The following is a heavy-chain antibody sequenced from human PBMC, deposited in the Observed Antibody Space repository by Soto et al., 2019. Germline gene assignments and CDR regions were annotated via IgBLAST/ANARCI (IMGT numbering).Heavy chain of an antibody. CDR1: GFTFSFYA. V-gene: IGHV3-23*01. CDR2: IRASGGGT. Sequence: GGSLRLSCAASGFTFSFYAMTWVRQAPGRGLEWVSSIRASGGGTSYADSVKGRFTISRDNSRNTLYLQMNSLRAEDTAVYYCGRDPNGDYVGAFDMWGQGTMVTVSS. D-gene: IGHD4-17*01. J-gene: IGHJ3*02. CDR3: GRDPNGDYVGAFDM.